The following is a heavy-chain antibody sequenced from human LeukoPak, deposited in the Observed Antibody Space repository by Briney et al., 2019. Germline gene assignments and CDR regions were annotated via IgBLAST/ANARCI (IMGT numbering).Heavy chain of an antibody. V-gene: IGHV3-74*01. Sequence: GGSLRLSCAPSGFTFTSSWMHSVRQAPGKGLVWVSRINGDGSGTGYADSVKGRFTISRDNAKNTLYLQMNTLRADDTALYYCRQVVNRGALDIWGQGTMVTVSS. J-gene: IGHJ3*02. CDR1: GFTFTSSW. CDR3: RQVVNRGALDI. CDR2: INGDGSGT. D-gene: IGHD4-23*01.